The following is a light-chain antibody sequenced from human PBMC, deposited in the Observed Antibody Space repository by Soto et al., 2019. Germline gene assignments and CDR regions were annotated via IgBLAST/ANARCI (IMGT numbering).Light chain of an antibody. CDR3: QQYNDLHPWT. CDR2: GAS. Sequence: ARAALSFKANQNVSSSYLAWYQQTPGRAPRLLIVGASGRATGVPARFSGSGSGTEFTLTISGLQSEDSAVYYCQQYNDLHPWTFGQGTKVDIK. CDR1: QNVSSSY. V-gene: IGKV3-15*01. J-gene: IGKJ1*01.